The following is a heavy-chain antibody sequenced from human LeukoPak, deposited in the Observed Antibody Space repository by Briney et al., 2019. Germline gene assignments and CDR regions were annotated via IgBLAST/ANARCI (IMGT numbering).Heavy chain of an antibody. Sequence: GGSLRLSCAASGFTFSSYSMNWVRQAPGKGLEWVSYISSSSSTIYYADSAKGRFTISRDNAKNSLYLQMNSLRAEDTAVYYCARGVGVITPLDAFDIWGQGTMVTVSS. V-gene: IGHV3-48*01. CDR2: ISSSSSTI. J-gene: IGHJ3*02. D-gene: IGHD3-22*01. CDR3: ARGVGVITPLDAFDI. CDR1: GFTFSSYS.